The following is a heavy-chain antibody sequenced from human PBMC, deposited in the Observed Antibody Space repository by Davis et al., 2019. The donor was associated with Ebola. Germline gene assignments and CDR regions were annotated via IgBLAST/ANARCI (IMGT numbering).Heavy chain of an antibody. J-gene: IGHJ4*02. CDR1: GYTFTSYD. D-gene: IGHD6-19*01. Sequence: AASVKVSCKASGYTFTSYDINWVRQATGQGLEWMGWMNPNSGNTGHAQKFQGRVTMTRDTSINIAFMELSSLKSEDTAVYYCARDGYSSGWYAGIDYWGQGTLVTVSS. CDR3: ARDGYSSGWYAGIDY. CDR2: MNPNSGNT. V-gene: IGHV1-8*01.